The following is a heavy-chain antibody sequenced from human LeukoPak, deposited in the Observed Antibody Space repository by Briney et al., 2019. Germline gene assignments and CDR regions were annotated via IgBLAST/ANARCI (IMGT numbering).Heavy chain of an antibody. CDR3: ARSPKAVEFGY. V-gene: IGHV1-18*01. Sequence: ASVKVSCKASGYTFSSYTMNWVRQAPGQGLEWMGWISAYNGNTNYAQKLQGRVTMTTDTSTSTAYMELSRLRSDDTAVYYCARSPKAVEFGYWGQGTLVTVSS. J-gene: IGHJ4*02. CDR1: GYTFSSYT. CDR2: ISAYNGNT. D-gene: IGHD6-19*01.